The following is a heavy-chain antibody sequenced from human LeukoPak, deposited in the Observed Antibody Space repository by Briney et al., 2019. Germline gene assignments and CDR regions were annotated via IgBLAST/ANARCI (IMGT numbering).Heavy chain of an antibody. J-gene: IGHJ4*02. CDR3: ARNFDY. V-gene: IGHV4-39*01. CDR2: IYYSGST. CDR1: GGSISSSSYY. Sequence: SETLSLTCTVAGGSISSSSYYWGWIRQPPGKGLEWIGSIYYSGSTYYNPSLKSRVTTSVDTSKNQFSLKLSSVTAADTAVYYCARNFDYWGQGTLVTVSS.